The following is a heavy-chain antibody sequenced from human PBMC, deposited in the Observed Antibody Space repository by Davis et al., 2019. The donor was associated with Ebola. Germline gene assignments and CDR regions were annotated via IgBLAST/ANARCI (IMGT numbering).Heavy chain of an antibody. J-gene: IGHJ4*02. CDR3: ARGVAVGGFYFDY. CDR2: IKQDGSEK. D-gene: IGHD6-19*01. Sequence: GESLKISCAASGFIFSGYWMSWVRQTPGKGLEWVANIKQDGSEKYYVDSVKGRFTISRDNTKNSLYLQMNSLRAEDTAVYFCARGVAVGGFYFDYWGQGTLVTVSS. V-gene: IGHV3-7*03. CDR1: GFIFSGYW.